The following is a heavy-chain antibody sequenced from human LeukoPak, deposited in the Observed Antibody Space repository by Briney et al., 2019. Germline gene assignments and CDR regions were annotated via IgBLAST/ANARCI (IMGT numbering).Heavy chain of an antibody. CDR3: TRTSIRGYSYGSDS. J-gene: IGHJ4*02. V-gene: IGHV3-11*04. Sequence: GGSLRLSCTASGFSHTDYYMSWIRQAPGKGLEWVSYISSNSNTIRYADSVRGRFTISRDNSRDSVFLQMNDLRVEDTAVYYCTRTSIRGYSYGSDSWGQGTRVTASS. D-gene: IGHD5-18*01. CDR1: GFSHTDYY. CDR2: ISSNSNTI.